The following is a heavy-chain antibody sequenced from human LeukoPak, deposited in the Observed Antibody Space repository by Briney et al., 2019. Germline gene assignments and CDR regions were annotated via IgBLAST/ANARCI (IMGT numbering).Heavy chain of an antibody. Sequence: SETRSLTGAVYGGSFIGYYWSWIRQPPGKGLEWIGEINHNVSTNYNQTLKSGVTISLVTSKNQFSLNLSSVTAADTAVYYCGRGVPWFDPWGQGTLVTVSS. J-gene: IGHJ5*02. CDR1: GGSFIGYY. CDR2: INHNVST. V-gene: IGHV4-34*01. CDR3: GRGVPWFDP. D-gene: IGHD6-6*01.